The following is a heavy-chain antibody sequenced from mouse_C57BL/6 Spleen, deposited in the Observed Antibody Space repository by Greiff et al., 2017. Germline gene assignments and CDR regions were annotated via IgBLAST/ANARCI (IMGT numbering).Heavy chain of an antibody. Sequence: ESGPGLVKPSQSLSLTCSVPGYSITSGYYWNWIRQFPGNKLEWMGYISYDGSNNYNPSLKNRISITRDTSKNQFFLKLNSVTTEDTATYYCARDDTTSGFAYWGQGTLVTVSA. V-gene: IGHV3-6*01. J-gene: IGHJ3*01. D-gene: IGHD1-1*01. CDR1: GYSITSGYY. CDR3: ARDDTTSGFAY. CDR2: ISYDGSN.